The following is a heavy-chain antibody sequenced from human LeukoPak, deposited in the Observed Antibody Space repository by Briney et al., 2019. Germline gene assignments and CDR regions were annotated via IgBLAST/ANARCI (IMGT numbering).Heavy chain of an antibody. D-gene: IGHD3-22*01. Sequence: GGSLRLSCGASGFNFSTYDMHWVRQAPGKGVEWLALIWYDGSKKFYTDSVKGRFTISRDNAKNSLYLQMNSLRAEDTAVYYCARGLPYYDSSGSWGYWGQGTLVTVSS. CDR2: IWYDGSKK. CDR3: ARGLPYYDSSGSWGY. J-gene: IGHJ4*02. CDR1: GFNFSTYD. V-gene: IGHV3-33*01.